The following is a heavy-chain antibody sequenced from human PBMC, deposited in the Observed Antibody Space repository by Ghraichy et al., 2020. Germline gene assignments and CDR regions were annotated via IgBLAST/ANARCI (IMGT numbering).Heavy chain of an antibody. CDR1: GGSISSSNW. D-gene: IGHD3-22*01. Sequence: SETLSLTCAVSGGSISSSNWWSWVRQPPGKGLEWIGEIYHSGSTNYNPSLKSRVTISVDKSKNQFSLKLSSVTAADTAVYYCARSYDSSGYYSDAFDIWGQGTMVTVSS. CDR2: IYHSGST. V-gene: IGHV4-4*02. J-gene: IGHJ3*02. CDR3: ARSYDSSGYYSDAFDI.